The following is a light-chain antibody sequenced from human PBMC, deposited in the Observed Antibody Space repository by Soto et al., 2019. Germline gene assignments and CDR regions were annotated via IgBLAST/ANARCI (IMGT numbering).Light chain of an antibody. V-gene: IGKV3-20*01. CDR1: QTISSSS. J-gene: IGKJ1*01. CDR2: GAS. CDR3: QKYSRT. Sequence: DMVLTQSPGTLSLSPGERATLSCRASQTISSSSLTWDQQKPGQAPRLLIYGASNRATGIPDRFSGSVSGTDFTLTIRGLEREDFAMYYCQKYSRTFGQGTKLEI.